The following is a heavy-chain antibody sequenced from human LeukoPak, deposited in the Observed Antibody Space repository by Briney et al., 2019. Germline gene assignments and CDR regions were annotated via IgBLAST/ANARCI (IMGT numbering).Heavy chain of an antibody. J-gene: IGHJ4*02. D-gene: IGHD6-19*01. V-gene: IGHV1-8*01. Sequence: ASVKVSCKASGYTFTSYDINWVRQATGQGLEWMGWMNPNSGNTGYEQKFQGRGTMTRNTSTSRAYMELSSLRSEDTAVYYCARGSAVAGTGYWGQGTLVTVSS. CDR3: ARGSAVAGTGY. CDR2: MNPNSGNT. CDR1: GYTFTSYD.